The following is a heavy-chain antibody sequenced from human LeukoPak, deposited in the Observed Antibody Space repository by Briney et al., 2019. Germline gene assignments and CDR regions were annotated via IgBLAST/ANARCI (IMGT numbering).Heavy chain of an antibody. CDR1: GFTVSTNY. CDR2: IYSGGNT. CDR3: ARDGSSGWYPH. V-gene: IGHV3-53*01. D-gene: IGHD6-19*01. J-gene: IGHJ4*02. Sequence: GGSPRLSCAASGFTVSTNYMSWVRQAPGKGLEWVSIIYSGGNTYYADSVKGRFIISRDSSKNTLSLQMNSLRVEDTAVYYCARDGSSGWYPHWGQGTLVTASS.